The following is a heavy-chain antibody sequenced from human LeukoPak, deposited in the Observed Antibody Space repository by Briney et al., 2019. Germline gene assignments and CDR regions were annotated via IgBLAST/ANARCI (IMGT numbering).Heavy chain of an antibody. Sequence: GRSLRLSCAVSGFTFNTYGLHWVRQAPGKGLEWLAFISKEGNDDYYANSVEGRFTISRDNSKKTLYLQMNSLRDEDTAVYYCAKLPTSYGDYGWDYWGQRTLVIVSS. J-gene: IGHJ4*02. CDR3: AKLPTSYGDYGWDY. CDR1: GFTFNTYG. CDR2: ISKEGNDD. V-gene: IGHV3-30*18. D-gene: IGHD4-17*01.